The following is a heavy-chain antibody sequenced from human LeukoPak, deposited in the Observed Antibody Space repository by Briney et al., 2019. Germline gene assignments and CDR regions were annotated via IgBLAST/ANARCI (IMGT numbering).Heavy chain of an antibody. CDR2: IYYSGST. J-gene: IGHJ5*02. CDR3: ARDWALSNWFDP. D-gene: IGHD3-16*01. Sequence: SETLSLTCTVSGGAISSSSYYWGWIRQPPGKRLGWIVSIYYSGSTYHNPSLKSRVTISVDTSKNQFSPKLSSVTAADTAVYYCARDWALSNWFDPWGQGTLVTVSS. V-gene: IGHV4-39*07. CDR1: GGAISSSSYY.